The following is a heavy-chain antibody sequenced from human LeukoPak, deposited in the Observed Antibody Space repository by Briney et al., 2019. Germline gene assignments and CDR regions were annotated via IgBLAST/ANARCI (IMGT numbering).Heavy chain of an antibody. CDR3: ARERVTTTAFDI. Sequence: GGSLRLSCAASGFTLSTYNTHWVRQAPRKGLEWVSSITSSSTYYADSVKGRFTISRDNAKNSLYLQMNSLRAEDTAVYYCARERVTTTAFDIWGQGTMVTVSS. J-gene: IGHJ3*02. CDR1: GFTLSTYN. V-gene: IGHV3-21*01. D-gene: IGHD5-12*01. CDR2: ITSSSTY.